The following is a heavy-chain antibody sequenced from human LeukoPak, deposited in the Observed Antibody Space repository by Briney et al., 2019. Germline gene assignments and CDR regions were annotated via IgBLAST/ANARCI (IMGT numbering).Heavy chain of an antibody. CDR3: ARDPPGTTAFDL. V-gene: IGHV1-46*01. D-gene: IGHD1-1*01. CDR2: INPSGDST. CDR1: GYTFTSYH. Sequence: ASVKVSCKASGYTFTSYHMHWVRQAPGQGLEWMGIINPSGDSTSYAQKFQGRVTMTWDTSISTAYMEVSRLTSDDTAMFYCARDPPGTTAFDLWGQGTMVTVSS. J-gene: IGHJ3*01.